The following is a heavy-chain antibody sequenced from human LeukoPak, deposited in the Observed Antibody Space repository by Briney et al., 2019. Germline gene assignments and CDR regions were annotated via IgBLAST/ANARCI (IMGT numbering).Heavy chain of an antibody. Sequence: GGSLRLSCAASGFTFRSYAMSWVRQAPGEGLEWVSGITGSGGSTYYADFVKGRFTVSRDNSKNTLYLQVNNLRAEDTAVYYCAQDVGIAVAGTDYFQHWGQGTLVTVSS. V-gene: IGHV3-23*01. J-gene: IGHJ1*01. D-gene: IGHD6-13*01. CDR1: GFTFRSYA. CDR3: AQDVGIAVAGTDYFQH. CDR2: ITGSGGST.